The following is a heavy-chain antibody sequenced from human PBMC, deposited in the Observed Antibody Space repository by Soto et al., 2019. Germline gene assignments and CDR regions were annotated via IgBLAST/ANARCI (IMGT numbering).Heavy chain of an antibody. V-gene: IGHV1-3*01. CDR1: GYTFTSYA. CDR3: ARGERFLVRFRWYPFGLPF. D-gene: IGHD3-10*01. J-gene: IGHJ4*02. Sequence: GSVEVSCKASGYTFTSYAMHWVRQAPGQRLEWVGWINAGNGNTKYSQKFQGRVTITRDTSASTAYMELSSLRSEDTAVYYWARGERFLVRFRWYPFGLPFWAQGTLVTV. CDR2: INAGNGNT.